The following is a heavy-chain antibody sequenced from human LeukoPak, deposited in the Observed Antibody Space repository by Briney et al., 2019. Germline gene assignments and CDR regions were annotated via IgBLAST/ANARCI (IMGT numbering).Heavy chain of an antibody. CDR2: ISGSGGST. V-gene: IGHV3-23*01. CDR1: GFTFSSYA. D-gene: IGHD1-26*01. Sequence: GGSLRLSCAASGFTFSSYAMSWVRQAPGKGLEWVSAISGSGGSTYYADSVKGQFTISRDNSENTLYLQMNSLRAEDTAVYYCAKDGRQWELLYAFDIWGQGTMVTVSS. J-gene: IGHJ3*02. CDR3: AKDGRQWELLYAFDI.